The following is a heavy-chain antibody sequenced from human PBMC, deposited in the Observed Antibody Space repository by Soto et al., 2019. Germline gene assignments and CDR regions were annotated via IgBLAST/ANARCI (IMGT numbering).Heavy chain of an antibody. V-gene: IGHV3-21*01. CDR1: GFIFSSYS. CDR2: LTSTSSQT. J-gene: IGHJ4*02. Sequence: PGGSLRLSCEASGFIFSSYSMNWVRQAPGKGLEWVSSLTSTSSQTYYADSVKGRFTISRDNSKNTLYLQMNSLRAEDTAVYYCAKDIRELLVLDYWGQGTLVTVSS. CDR3: AKDIRELLVLDY. D-gene: IGHD1-26*01.